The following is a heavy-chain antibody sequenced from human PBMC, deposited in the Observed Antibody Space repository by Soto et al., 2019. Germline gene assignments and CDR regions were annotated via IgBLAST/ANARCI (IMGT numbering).Heavy chain of an antibody. CDR1: GYTFTSYG. CDR2: ISAYNGNT. D-gene: IGHD3-3*01. CDR3: ARAMVMIPPAQKTFDY. J-gene: IGHJ4*02. Sequence: ASVKVSCKASGYTFTSYGISWVRQAPGQGLEWMGWISAYNGNTNYAQKLQGRVTMTTDTSTSTAYMELRSLRSDDTAVYYCARAMVMIPPAQKTFDYWGKGSLVTAAS. V-gene: IGHV1-18*01.